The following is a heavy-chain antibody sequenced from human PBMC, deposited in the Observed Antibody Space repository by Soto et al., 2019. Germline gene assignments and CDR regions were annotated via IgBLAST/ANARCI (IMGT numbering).Heavy chain of an antibody. J-gene: IGHJ3*02. CDR1: GFTFSSYW. Sequence: EVQLVESGGGLVQPGGSLRLSCAASGFTFSSYWMTWVRQAPGKGLEWVANIKQDGNEKYYVDSVKGRFTISRDNAKNSLYLQMNSLRAEDTAVYYCARDRYCSGDDCHRDYDALEIWGQGTMVTVSS. CDR2: IKQDGNEK. CDR3: ARDRYCSGDDCHRDYDALEI. V-gene: IGHV3-7*01. D-gene: IGHD2-15*01.